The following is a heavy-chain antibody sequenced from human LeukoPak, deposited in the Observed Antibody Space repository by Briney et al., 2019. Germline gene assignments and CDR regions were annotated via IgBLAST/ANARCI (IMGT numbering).Heavy chain of an antibody. CDR2: ISTSGNTV. D-gene: IGHD4-23*01. CDR1: GFTLSSYE. Sequence: GGSLRLSCAASGFTLSSYEMNWVRQAPGKGLEWVSYISTSGNTVYYVDSVKGRFTISRDNGKNSLYLQMNSLRAEDTAVFYCARLRWEQTGYSSDYWGQGTLVTVSS. J-gene: IGHJ4*02. CDR3: ARLRWEQTGYSSDY. V-gene: IGHV3-48*03.